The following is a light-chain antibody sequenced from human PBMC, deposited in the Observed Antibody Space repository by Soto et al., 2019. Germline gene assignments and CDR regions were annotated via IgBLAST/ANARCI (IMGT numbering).Light chain of an antibody. V-gene: IGKV1-5*01. CDR1: QSISSW. Sequence: DIQMTQSPSTLSASVGDRVTITCRASQSISSWLAWYQQKPGKAPKLLIYDASSSDSGVPSRFSGSGSETEFTLTSSRLHPDDFANYYYQQYNSSWTFGQGTKVEIK. CDR3: QQYNSSWT. CDR2: DAS. J-gene: IGKJ1*01.